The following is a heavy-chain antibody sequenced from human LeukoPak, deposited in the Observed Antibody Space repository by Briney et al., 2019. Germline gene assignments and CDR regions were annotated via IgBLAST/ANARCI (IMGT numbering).Heavy chain of an antibody. V-gene: IGHV3-23*01. CDR3: AKVLSGSQDY. J-gene: IGHJ4*02. D-gene: IGHD1-26*01. Sequence: GGPLRLSCAASGFTFGSYAMNWVRQAPGKGLEWVSTIGGGSETTSYADSAKGRFTNSRDNSKNTVYLQMNSLRAEDTAVYYCAKVLSGSQDYWGQGTLVTVFS. CDR2: IGGGSETT. CDR1: GFTFGSYA.